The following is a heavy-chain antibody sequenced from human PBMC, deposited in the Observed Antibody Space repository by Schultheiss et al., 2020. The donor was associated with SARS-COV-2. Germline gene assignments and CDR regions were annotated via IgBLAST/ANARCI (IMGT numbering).Heavy chain of an antibody. V-gene: IGHV1-58*02. CDR3: AAHRPLAVAGGPYYYYGMDV. CDR2: IVVGSGNT. D-gene: IGHD6-19*01. CDR1: GFTFTSSA. J-gene: IGHJ6*02. Sequence: SVKVSCKASGFTFTSSAMQWVRQARGQRLEWIGWIVVGSGNTNYAQKFQERVTITRDMSTSTAYMELSSLRSEDTAVYYCAAHRPLAVAGGPYYYYGMDVWGQGTTVTVSS.